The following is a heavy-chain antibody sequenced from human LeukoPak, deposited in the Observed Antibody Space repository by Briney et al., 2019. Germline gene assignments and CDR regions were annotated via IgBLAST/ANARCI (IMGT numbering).Heavy chain of an antibody. CDR1: GFTFSSYA. D-gene: IGHD6-13*01. CDR2: ISYDGSNK. V-gene: IGHV3-30*01. Sequence: PGRSLRLSCAASGFTFSSYAMHWVRQAPGKGLEWVAVISYDGSNKYYADSVKGRFTISRDNSKNTLYLQMNSLRAEDTAVYYCASRNRGGIAAAGIGYWGQGTLVTVSS. J-gene: IGHJ4*02. CDR3: ASRNRGGIAAAGIGY.